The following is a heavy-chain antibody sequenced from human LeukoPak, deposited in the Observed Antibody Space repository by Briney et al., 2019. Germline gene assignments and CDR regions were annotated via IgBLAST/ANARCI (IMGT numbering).Heavy chain of an antibody. CDR1: GGSMSSYY. D-gene: IGHD6-13*01. CDR2: IYYSGST. J-gene: IGHJ5*02. Sequence: SETLSLTCTVSGGSMSSYYWGWIRQPPGKGLEWIGYIYYSGSTNYNPSLKSRVTISVDTSKNQFSLKLSSVTAADTAVYYCARDRGSSWYGYNWFDPWGQGTLVTVSS. CDR3: ARDRGSSWYGYNWFDP. V-gene: IGHV4-59*01.